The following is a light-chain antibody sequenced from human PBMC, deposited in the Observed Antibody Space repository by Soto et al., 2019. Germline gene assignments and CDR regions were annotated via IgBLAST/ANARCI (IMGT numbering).Light chain of an antibody. J-gene: IGKJ4*01. Sequence: DIQLTQSPSFLSASVGDRVTITCRASQGIRNYIAWYQQKPGKAPNLLIYAASTLQSGVPSRFSGSGSGTEFTLTVSSLQPEDSATYYCQQINDYPLTFGGGTKVEIK. CDR2: AAS. CDR3: QQINDYPLT. V-gene: IGKV1-9*01. CDR1: QGIRNY.